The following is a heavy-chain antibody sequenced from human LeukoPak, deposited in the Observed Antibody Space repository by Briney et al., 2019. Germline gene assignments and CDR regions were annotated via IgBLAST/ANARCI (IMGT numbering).Heavy chain of an antibody. Sequence: PGRSLRLSCAASGFTFSSYGMHWVRQAPGKGLEWVAVIWYDGSNKYYADSVKGRFTISRDSSKNTLYLQMNSLRAEDTALYYCAKYLLGGRYFDLWGRGTLVTVSS. CDR1: GFTFSSYG. V-gene: IGHV3-33*06. J-gene: IGHJ2*01. D-gene: IGHD2-15*01. CDR2: IWYDGSNK. CDR3: AKYLLGGRYFDL.